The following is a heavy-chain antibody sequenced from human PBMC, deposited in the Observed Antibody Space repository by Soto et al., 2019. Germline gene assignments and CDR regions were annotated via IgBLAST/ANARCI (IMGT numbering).Heavy chain of an antibody. V-gene: IGHV1-69*01. D-gene: IGHD3-3*01. J-gene: IGHJ5*02. Sequence: QVHLIQSGAEVKKPGSSVKVSCKASGGTFNNYAFSWVRLAPGQGLEWMGGFIPVFSATHYAQNFLGRVTITANELTKTVYMDLSSLRSDASAVYFCASSTVLGVIALTSKTWFEPWGQGTLVIV. CDR3: ASSTVLGVIALTSKTWFEP. CDR2: FIPVFSAT. CDR1: GGTFNNYA.